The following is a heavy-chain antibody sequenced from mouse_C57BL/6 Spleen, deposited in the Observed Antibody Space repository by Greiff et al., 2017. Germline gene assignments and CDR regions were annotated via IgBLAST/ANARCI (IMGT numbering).Heavy chain of an antibody. CDR1: GYTFTDYE. D-gene: IGHD2-1*01. V-gene: IGHV1-15*01. Sequence: QVQLQQSGAELVRPGASVTLSCKASGYTFTDYEMHWVKQTPVHGLEWIGAIDPETGGTAYNQKFKGKAILTADKSSSTAYMELRSLTSEDSAVYYCTRSGDYGNPCYFDYWGQGTTLTVSS. J-gene: IGHJ2*01. CDR3: TRSGDYGNPCYFDY. CDR2: IDPETGGT.